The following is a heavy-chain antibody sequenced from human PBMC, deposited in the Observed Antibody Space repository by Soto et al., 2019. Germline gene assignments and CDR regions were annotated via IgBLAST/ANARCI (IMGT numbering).Heavy chain of an antibody. V-gene: IGHV4-31*03. Sequence: PSETLSLTCTVSGGSISSGGYYWSWIRQHPGKGLEWIGYIYYSGSTYYNPSLKSRVTISVDTSKSQFSLKLSSVTAADTAVYYCARLWGYYDILTGSGYYFDYWGQGTLVTVSS. CDR2: IYYSGST. J-gene: IGHJ4*02. CDR3: ARLWGYYDILTGSGYYFDY. D-gene: IGHD3-9*01. CDR1: GGSISSGGYY.